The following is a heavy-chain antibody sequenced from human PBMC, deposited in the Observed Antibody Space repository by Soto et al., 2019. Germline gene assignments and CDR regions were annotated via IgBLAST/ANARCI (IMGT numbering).Heavy chain of an antibody. CDR2: IYYSGST. Sequence: QLQLQESGPGLVKPSETLSLTCTVSGGSISSSSYYWGEIRQPPGKGLEWIGSIYYSGSTYYNPSLKSRVTIAVATSKNQFSLKLSSVTAADTAVYYCARLAVVVAATRGDYWGQGTLVTVSS. J-gene: IGHJ4*02. CDR3: ARLAVVVAATRGDY. CDR1: GGSISSSSYY. V-gene: IGHV4-39*01. D-gene: IGHD2-15*01.